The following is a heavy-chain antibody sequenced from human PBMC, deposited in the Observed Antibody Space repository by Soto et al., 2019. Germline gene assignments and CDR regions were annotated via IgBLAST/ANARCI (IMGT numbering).Heavy chain of an antibody. D-gene: IGHD3-16*01. CDR2: MDQDGSET. CDR3: VCGGNSFIY. J-gene: IGHJ4*02. Sequence: EVQLVGSGGGLVQPGGSLSLSCAASGFSFRTYWMTWVRQPPGKGLEWVANMDQDGSETYYVDSVRGRFTVSRDNAKNSLYLQMNSLRVEDTAVYYCVCGGNSFIYWGQGTLVTVSP. CDR1: GFSFRTYW. V-gene: IGHV3-7*01.